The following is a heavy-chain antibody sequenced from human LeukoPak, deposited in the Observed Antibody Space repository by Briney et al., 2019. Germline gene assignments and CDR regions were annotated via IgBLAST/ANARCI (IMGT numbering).Heavy chain of an antibody. J-gene: IGHJ6*02. D-gene: IGHD3-10*01. CDR2: INPDDSDT. CDR1: DYSFTNYW. Sequence: GESLKISCKGSDYSFTNYWISWVRQMPGKGLEWMGVINPDDSDTRYSPSFRGHVTISADNSISTAYLQWSSVKASDTAMYYCARHVHGGYYDGMDVWGQGTPVTVS. V-gene: IGHV5-51*01. CDR3: ARHVHGGYYDGMDV.